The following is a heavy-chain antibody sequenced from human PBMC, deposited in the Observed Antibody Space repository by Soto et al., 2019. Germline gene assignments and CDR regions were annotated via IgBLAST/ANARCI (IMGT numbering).Heavy chain of an antibody. D-gene: IGHD3-3*01. CDR1: GYTLTELS. CDR2: FDPEDGET. Sequence: ASVKVSCKVSGYTLTELSMHWVRQAPGKGLEWMGGFDPEDGETIYAQKFQGRVTMTEDTSTDTAYMELSSLRSEDMAVYYCATVPLGYDFSPTPRPGDAFDIWGQGTMVTVSS. V-gene: IGHV1-24*01. J-gene: IGHJ3*02. CDR3: ATVPLGYDFSPTPRPGDAFDI.